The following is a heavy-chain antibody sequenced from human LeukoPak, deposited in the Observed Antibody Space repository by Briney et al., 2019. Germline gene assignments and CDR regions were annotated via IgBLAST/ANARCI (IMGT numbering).Heavy chain of an antibody. D-gene: IGHD2-15*01. V-gene: IGHV4-59*08. Sequence: SETLSLTCTVSGGSISSYYWSWIRQPPGKGLEWIGYIYYSGSTNYNPSLKSRATISVDTSKNQFSLKLSSVTAADTAVYYCARGTVVRPFDYWGQGTLVTVSS. J-gene: IGHJ4*02. CDR1: GGSISSYY. CDR3: ARGTVVRPFDY. CDR2: IYYSGST.